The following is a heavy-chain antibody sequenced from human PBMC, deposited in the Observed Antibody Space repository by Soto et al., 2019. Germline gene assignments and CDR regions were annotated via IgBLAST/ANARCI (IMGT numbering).Heavy chain of an antibody. J-gene: IGHJ4*02. D-gene: IGHD3-22*01. CDR1: GFTFSSYA. CDR2: ISGSGGST. Sequence: EVQLLESGGGLVQPGGSLRLSCAASGFTFSSYAMSWVRQAPGKGLEWVSAISGSGGSTYYADSVKGRFTISRDNSKNTLYLQMNSLRAEDTAVYYSAKGHREYYYDSSGYYGIDYWGQGTLVTVSS. CDR3: AKGHREYYYDSSGYYGIDY. V-gene: IGHV3-23*01.